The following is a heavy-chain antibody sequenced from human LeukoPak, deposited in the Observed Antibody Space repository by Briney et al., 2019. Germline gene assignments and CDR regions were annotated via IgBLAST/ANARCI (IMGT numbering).Heavy chain of an antibody. CDR2: VNWNGGST. D-gene: IGHD4-17*01. Sequence: GGSLRLSCAASGFTFDDYGMSWVRQAPGKGLEWVSGVNWNGGSTGYADSVKGRFTISRDHAKNSLYLQMNSLRAEDTALYYCPRADYGDYVGYYYYYMDVWGKGTTVTVSS. CDR3: PRADYGDYVGYYYYYMDV. V-gene: IGHV3-20*04. CDR1: GFTFDDYG. J-gene: IGHJ6*03.